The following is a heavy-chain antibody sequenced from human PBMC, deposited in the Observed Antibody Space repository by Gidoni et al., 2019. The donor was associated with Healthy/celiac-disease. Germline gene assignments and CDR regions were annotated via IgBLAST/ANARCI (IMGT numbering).Heavy chain of an antibody. D-gene: IGHD3-10*01. J-gene: IGHJ6*02. CDR1: GSTFTSYW. V-gene: IGHV5-51*01. Sequence: EVQLVPSGPEVQKPGASLQISCIGSGSTFTSYWIGWVRQMPGKGLDWMGIIYPGDSDTRYSPTVQGQVTISADKSISTAYLQWSSLKASDTAMYYCARRLLSPGADYYGMDVWGQGTTVTVSS. CDR2: IYPGDSDT. CDR3: ARRLLSPGADYYGMDV.